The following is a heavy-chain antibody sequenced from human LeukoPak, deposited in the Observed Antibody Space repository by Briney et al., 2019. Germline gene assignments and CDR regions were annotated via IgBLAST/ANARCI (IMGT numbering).Heavy chain of an antibody. Sequence: PSETLSLTCAVYGRSFNDYYWNWIRQPPRKGLEWIGEINARGDTNFNPSLKSRVTISVDTSKSQFSLRLTSMIAADTAVYYCARGQVPAARGYNWFDPWGQGTLVTVSS. V-gene: IGHV4-34*01. J-gene: IGHJ5*02. CDR3: ARGQVPAARGYNWFDP. CDR1: GRSFNDYY. CDR2: INARGDT. D-gene: IGHD2-2*01.